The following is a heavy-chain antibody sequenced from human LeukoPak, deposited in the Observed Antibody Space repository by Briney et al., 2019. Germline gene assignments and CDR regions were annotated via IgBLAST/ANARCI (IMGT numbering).Heavy chain of an antibody. CDR1: GGSISSGDYF. D-gene: IGHD3-3*01. CDR2: TYNSGST. V-gene: IGHV4-30-4*01. CDR3: ARSRVRSFDY. Sequence: SETLSLTCGISGGSISSGDYFWSWIRQPPGKGLEWIGYTYNSGSTYYNPSLKSRVTISEDTSKNQFSLKLTSVTAADTAVYYCARSRVRSFDYWGQGTLVTVSS. J-gene: IGHJ4*02.